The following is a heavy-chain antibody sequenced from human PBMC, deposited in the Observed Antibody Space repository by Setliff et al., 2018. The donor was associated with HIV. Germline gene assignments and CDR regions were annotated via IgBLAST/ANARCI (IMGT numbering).Heavy chain of an antibody. D-gene: IGHD2-15*01. CDR3: ARDGRHDRNRWYVTHQYFKH. CDR1: GGSISSDTYY. CDR2: IYPSGST. Sequence: KPSETLSLTCTVSGGSISSDTYYWSWIRQPAGKGLEWIGHIYPSGSTYYNPSLKSRVTISVDTSKKQFSLRLSSVTAADTAVYYCARDGRHDRNRWYVTHQYFKHWGQGTLVTVSS. V-gene: IGHV4-61*09. J-gene: IGHJ1*01.